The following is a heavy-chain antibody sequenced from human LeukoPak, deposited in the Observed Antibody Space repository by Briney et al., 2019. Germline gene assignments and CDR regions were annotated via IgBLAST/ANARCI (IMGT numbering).Heavy chain of an antibody. CDR1: GGSISNYY. Sequence: PSETLSLTCTVSGGSISNYYWSWIRQPPGKGLEWIGYIYYSGSTCYNPSLKSRVTISVDTSKNQFSLKLSSVTAADTAVYYCARGAPDYWGQGTLVTVSS. V-gene: IGHV4-30-4*08. CDR3: ARGAPDY. CDR2: IYYSGST. D-gene: IGHD3-16*01. J-gene: IGHJ4*02.